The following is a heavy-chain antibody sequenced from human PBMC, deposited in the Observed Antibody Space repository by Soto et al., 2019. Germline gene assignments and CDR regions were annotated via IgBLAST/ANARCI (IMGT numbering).Heavy chain of an antibody. Sequence: PSETLSLTCTVSGASISGYYWSWIRQPPGKGLEWIGYVYHSGSTNSNASLKSRVTISVDTSKNQFSLKLSSVTAADTAIYYCARGHLGYCSSLTCHPGDDYYYYMDVWGKGTTVTVSS. J-gene: IGHJ6*03. CDR2: VYHSGST. CDR3: ARGHLGYCSSLTCHPGDDYYYYMDV. CDR1: GASISGYY. V-gene: IGHV4-59*01. D-gene: IGHD2-2*01.